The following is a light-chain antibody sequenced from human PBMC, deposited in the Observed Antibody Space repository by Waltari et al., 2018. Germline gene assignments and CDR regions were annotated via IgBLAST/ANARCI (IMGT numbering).Light chain of an antibody. V-gene: IGKV3-20*01. CDR1: QSVSSSY. CDR3: QQYGSSPPTYT. Sequence: EIVLTQSPGTLSLSPGERATLSCRASQSVSSSYLAWYQQKPGQAPRLLIYGASSRAAGIPDRFSGSGSETDFTLTISRLEPEDFAVYYCQQYGSSPPTYTFGQGTKLEIK. CDR2: GAS. J-gene: IGKJ2*01.